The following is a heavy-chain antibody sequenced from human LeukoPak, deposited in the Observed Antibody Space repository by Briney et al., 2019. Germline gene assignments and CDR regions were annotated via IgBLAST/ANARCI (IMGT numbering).Heavy chain of an antibody. V-gene: IGHV4-34*01. J-gene: IGHJ6*03. CDR1: GGSFSGYY. CDR2: INHSGST. CDR3: ARLHYYYYYMDV. Sequence: SETLSLTCAVYGGSFSGYYWSWIRQPPGKGLEWIGEINHSGSTNYNPSLKSRVTISVDTSKNQFSLKLSSVTAADTAVYYCARLHYYYYYMDVWGKGTTVTISS.